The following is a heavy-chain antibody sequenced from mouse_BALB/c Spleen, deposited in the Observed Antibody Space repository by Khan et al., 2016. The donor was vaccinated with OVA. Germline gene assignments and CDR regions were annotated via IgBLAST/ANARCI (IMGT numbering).Heavy chain of an antibody. CDR1: GYTFTNYG. CDR3: ARRGTTVVANYAMDY. Sequence: QIQLVQSGPELKKPGETVKISCKASGYTFTNYGMNWVKQAPGKGLKWMGWINTYTGEPTYADDFKGRFAFSLETSASTAYLQINNLKNEDTATXFYARRGTTVVANYAMDYWGQGTSVTVSS. J-gene: IGHJ4*01. CDR2: INTYTGEP. V-gene: IGHV9-3-1*01. D-gene: IGHD1-1*01.